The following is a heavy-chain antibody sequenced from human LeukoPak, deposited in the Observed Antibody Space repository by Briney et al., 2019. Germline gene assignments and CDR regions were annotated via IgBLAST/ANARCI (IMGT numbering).Heavy chain of an antibody. CDR3: ARNLAPSPYYYYMDV. CDR1: GFTFSSYS. CDR2: ISSSSSYI. D-gene: IGHD5-12*01. J-gene: IGHJ6*03. V-gene: IGHV3-21*01. Sequence: GGSLRLSCAASGFTFSSYSMNWVRQAPGKGLEWVSSISSSSSYIYYADSVKGRFTISRDNAKNSLYLQMNSLRAEDTAVYYCARNLAPSPYYYYMDVWGKGTTVTVSS.